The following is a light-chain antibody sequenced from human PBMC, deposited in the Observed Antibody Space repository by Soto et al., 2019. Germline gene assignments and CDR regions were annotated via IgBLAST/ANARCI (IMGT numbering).Light chain of an antibody. CDR2: GAS. Sequence: EIVLTQSPGTLSLSPGERATLSCRASQSVSASFLAWDQHKPGQAPRLLIYGASSRATGIPDRLSGSGSGTDFTLTISRLDPEDAAVYYCQQRGTFGQGTKLEIK. J-gene: IGKJ2*02. V-gene: IGKV3-20*01. CDR1: QSVSASF. CDR3: QQRGT.